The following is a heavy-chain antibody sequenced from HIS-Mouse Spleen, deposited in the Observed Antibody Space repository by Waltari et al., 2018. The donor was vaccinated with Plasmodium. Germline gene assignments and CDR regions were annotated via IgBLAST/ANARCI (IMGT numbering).Heavy chain of an antibody. D-gene: IGHD6-13*01. Sequence: EVQLVESGGGLVQPGGSLRLSCAASGFTFSSYWMSWVRQAPGKGLEWEANIKQDGSEKYEVDSVNGRFTISRDNAKNSLYLQMNSLRAEDTAVYYCASSWYWYFDLWGRGTLVTVSS. CDR3: ASSWYWYFDL. CDR1: GFTFSSYW. V-gene: IGHV3-7*01. CDR2: IKQDGSEK. J-gene: IGHJ2*01.